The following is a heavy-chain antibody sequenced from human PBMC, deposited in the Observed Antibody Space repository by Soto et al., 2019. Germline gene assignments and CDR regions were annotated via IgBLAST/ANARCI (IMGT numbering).Heavy chain of an antibody. D-gene: IGHD2-15*01. Sequence: EVQLVESGGGLVKPGGSLRLSCAASGFTFSTYSMNWVRQAPGKGLEWVSSISSSSGYIYYADSVKGRFTISRDNAKNSLYLQMNSLRAEDTAVYYCARGGLYCSGGDCYSPDWGQGTLVTVSS. CDR2: ISSSSGYI. CDR3: ARGGLYCSGGDCYSPD. V-gene: IGHV3-21*01. CDR1: GFTFSTYS. J-gene: IGHJ4*02.